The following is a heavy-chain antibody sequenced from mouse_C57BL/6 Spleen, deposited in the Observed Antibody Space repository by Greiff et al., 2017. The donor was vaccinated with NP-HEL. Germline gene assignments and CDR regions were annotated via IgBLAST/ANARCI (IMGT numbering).Heavy chain of an antibody. CDR3: ARPFIITTREYYAMDY. CDR1: GYAFTNYL. J-gene: IGHJ4*01. Sequence: QVQLQQSGAELVRPGTSVKVSCKASGYAFTNYLIEWVKQRPGQGLEWIGVINPGSGGTNYNEKFKGKATLTADKSSSTAYMQLSSLTSEDSAVYFCARPFIITTREYYAMDYWGQGTSVTVSS. D-gene: IGHD1-1*01. CDR2: INPGSGGT. V-gene: IGHV1-54*01.